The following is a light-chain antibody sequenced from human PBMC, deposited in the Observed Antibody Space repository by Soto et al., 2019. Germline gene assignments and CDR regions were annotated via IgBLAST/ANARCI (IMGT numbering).Light chain of an antibody. CDR3: QQYGSSPFWT. CDR2: GAS. CDR1: ERISHS. J-gene: IGKJ1*01. Sequence: EIVLTQSPATLSLSPGNRVTLSCRANERISHSLAWYQQKPGQAPRLLIYGASSRATGIPDRFSGSGSGTDFTLTISRLEPEDFAVYYCQQYGSSPFWTFGQGTKVDIK. V-gene: IGKV3-20*01.